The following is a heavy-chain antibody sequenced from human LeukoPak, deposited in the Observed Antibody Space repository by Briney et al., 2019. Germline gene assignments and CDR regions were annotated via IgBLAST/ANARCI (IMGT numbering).Heavy chain of an antibody. J-gene: IGHJ4*02. CDR1: GFTFSSYA. CDR2: ISGSGGSG. CDR3: AKAYYDILTGYNDY. V-gene: IGHV3-23*01. Sequence: GGSLRLSCAASGFTFSSYAMSWVRQAPGKGLEWVSAISGSGGSGYYADSVNGTFTISRNNSKNTLYIKMNSLRDEDTAVYYCAKAYYDILTGYNDYWGQGTLVTVSS. D-gene: IGHD3-9*01.